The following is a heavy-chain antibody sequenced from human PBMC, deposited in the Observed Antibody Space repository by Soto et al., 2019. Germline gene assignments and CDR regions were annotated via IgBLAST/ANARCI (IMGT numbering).Heavy chain of an antibody. CDR3: ARGDSSGYQYDHYGMDG. Sequence: ASVKVSFKASGYTFTSYAMHWVRQAPGQRLEWMGWINAGNGNTKYSQKFQGRVTITRDTSASTAYMELSSLRSEDTAVYYCARGDSSGYQYDHYGMDGWGQGNRVTASS. D-gene: IGHD3-22*01. V-gene: IGHV1-3*01. CDR1: GYTFTSYA. J-gene: IGHJ6*02. CDR2: INAGNGNT.